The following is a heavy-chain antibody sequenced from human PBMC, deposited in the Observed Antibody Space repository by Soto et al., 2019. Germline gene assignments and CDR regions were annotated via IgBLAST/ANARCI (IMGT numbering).Heavy chain of an antibody. CDR2: FGTSRKYI. V-gene: IGHV3-48*02. Sequence: PGGSLSLSCVSTGYTFSEYSMNGVRQAPGKGLEWVSYFGTSRKYIFYADSVRGRFTISRDAARNSLYLQFNSLRDEDTAVYYCVRDRDWDFDNWGQGTMVTVSS. D-gene: IGHD2-21*02. CDR3: VRDRDWDFDN. J-gene: IGHJ4*03. CDR1: GYTFSEYS.